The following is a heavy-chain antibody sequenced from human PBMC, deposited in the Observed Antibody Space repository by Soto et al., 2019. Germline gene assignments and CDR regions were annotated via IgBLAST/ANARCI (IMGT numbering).Heavy chain of an antibody. V-gene: IGHV1-18*04. CDR1: GYTFTSYG. CDR3: ASGVGWEPLDY. CDR2: ISAYNGNT. J-gene: IGHJ4*02. Sequence: QVQLVQSGAEVKPGASVKVSCKASGYTFTSYGVSWVRQAAGQGLVWMGWISAYNGNTTYAQKHQRGVTITADTSPSTAYMALRSLRSDDTAVYYCASGVGWEPLDYWGPGTLVTVSS. D-gene: IGHD1-26*01.